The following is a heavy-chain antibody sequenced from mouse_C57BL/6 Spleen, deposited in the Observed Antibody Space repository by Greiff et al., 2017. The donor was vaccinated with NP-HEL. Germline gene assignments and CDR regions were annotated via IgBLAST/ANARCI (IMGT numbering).Heavy chain of an antibody. CDR3: ARNYGYGGDYFDY. D-gene: IGHD2-2*01. CDR2: IYPSDSET. J-gene: IGHJ2*01. CDR1: GYTFTSYW. V-gene: IGHV1-61*01. Sequence: QVQLQQPGAELVRPGSSVKLSCKASGYTFTSYWMDWVKQRPGQGLEWIGNIYPSDSETHYNQKFKDKATLTVDKSSSTAYRQLSSLTSEDSAVYYCARNYGYGGDYFDYWGQGTTLTVSS.